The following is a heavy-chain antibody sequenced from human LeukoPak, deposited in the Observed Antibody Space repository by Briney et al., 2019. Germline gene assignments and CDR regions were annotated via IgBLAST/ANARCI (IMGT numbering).Heavy chain of an antibody. CDR3: ARGEDYYDQWYFDY. CDR2: INHSGIT. V-gene: IGHV4-34*01. D-gene: IGHD3-22*01. Sequence: SETLSLTCAVYGGSFSGYYWTWIRQPPGKGLEWIGEINHSGITNYNPSLKSRVTISVDTSKNQFSLKLSSVTAADMAVYYCARGEDYYDQWYFDYWGQGTWVTVSS. J-gene: IGHJ4*02. CDR1: GGSFSGYY.